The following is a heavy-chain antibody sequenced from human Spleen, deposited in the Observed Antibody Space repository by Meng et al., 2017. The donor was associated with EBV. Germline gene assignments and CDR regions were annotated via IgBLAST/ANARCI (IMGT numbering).Heavy chain of an antibody. CDR3: AKQGGLRAKYYFDF. J-gene: IGHJ4*02. V-gene: IGHV1-69*01. CDR2: IVPVFGTT. Sequence: QVQLVQSGAAVQKPGSSVKVSCRASGCAFSNYVFSWVRQVPGQGLEWMGDIVPVFGTTNYAPNFQGRVAITADESTSTAYLELSSLKSEDTAIYYCAKQGGLRAKYYFDFCGQGTLVTVSS. D-gene: IGHD3-16*01. CDR1: GCAFSNYV.